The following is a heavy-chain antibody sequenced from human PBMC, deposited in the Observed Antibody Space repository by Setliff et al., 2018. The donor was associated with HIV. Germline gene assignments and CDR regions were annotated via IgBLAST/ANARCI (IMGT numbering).Heavy chain of an antibody. CDR3: ARRNDYYYYMDV. CDR1: GYSFTDYW. V-gene: IGHV5-51*01. Sequence: GESLKISCKGSGYSFTDYWIGWVRQMPGKGLEYMGIIYPGDSDSKYSPSLQGQVTFSADKSISTAYLQWSSLKASDSGIYYCARRNDYYYYMDVWGAGTTVTVSS. J-gene: IGHJ6*03. CDR2: IYPGDSDS.